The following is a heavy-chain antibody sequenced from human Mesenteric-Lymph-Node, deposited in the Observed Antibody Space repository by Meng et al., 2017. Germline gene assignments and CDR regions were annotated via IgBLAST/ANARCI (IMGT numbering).Heavy chain of an antibody. CDR3: AKIGSNHQFDL. CDR1: GYTFTVYY. CDR2: INPHTGGI. D-gene: IGHD4-11*01. V-gene: IGHV1-2*06. J-gene: IGHJ4*02. Sequence: QVQRVQSGAEVQKPGASVKVSCKASGYTFTVYYRHWVRQAPGQGLEWMGRINPHTGGINYAQEFQGRVAMTRDTSISTAYMELSRLRTDDTAVYYCAKIGSNHQFDLWGQGTLVTVSS.